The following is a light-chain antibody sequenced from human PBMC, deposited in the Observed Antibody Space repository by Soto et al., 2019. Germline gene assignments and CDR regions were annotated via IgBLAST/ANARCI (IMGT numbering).Light chain of an antibody. CDR3: GTWDSSLRGV. J-gene: IGLJ1*01. Sequence: QSVLTQPPSVSAAPGQKVTISCSVSISNIVNNYVSWYQQLPGTAPKLLIYDNNKRPSGIPDRFSGSKSGTSATLGITGLQTGDEADYYCGTWDSSLRGVLGTGTKVNV. V-gene: IGLV1-51*01. CDR1: ISNIVNNY. CDR2: DNN.